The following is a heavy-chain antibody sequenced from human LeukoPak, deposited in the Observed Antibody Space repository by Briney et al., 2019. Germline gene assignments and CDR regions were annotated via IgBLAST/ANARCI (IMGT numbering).Heavy chain of an antibody. D-gene: IGHD6-13*01. CDR3: ARKAGTAAAGDYFDY. V-gene: IGHV3-74*01. CDR1: GFTFSGYW. CDR2: INSDGSST. Sequence: GGSLRLSCAAPGFTFSGYWMHWVRQTPGKGLVWVSRINSDGSSTTYADSVKGRFTISRDNAKNTLYLQVNSLRAEDTAIYYCARKAGTAAAGDYFDYWGQGTLVTVSS. J-gene: IGHJ4*02.